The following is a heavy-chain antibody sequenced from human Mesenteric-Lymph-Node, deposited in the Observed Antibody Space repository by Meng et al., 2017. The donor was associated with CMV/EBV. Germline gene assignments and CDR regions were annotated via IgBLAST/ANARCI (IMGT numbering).Heavy chain of an antibody. CDR2: IIPIFGTA. CDR1: GGTFSSYA. J-gene: IGHJ2*01. CDR3: ARDPYSSYWKTGDWYFDL. D-gene: IGHD6-6*01. Sequence: SVKVSCKASGGTFSSYAISWVRQAPGQGLEWMGGIIPIFGTANYAQKFQGRVTITTDESTSTAYMELSSLRSEDTAVYYCARDPYSSYWKTGDWYFDLWGRGTLVTVSS. V-gene: IGHV1-69*05.